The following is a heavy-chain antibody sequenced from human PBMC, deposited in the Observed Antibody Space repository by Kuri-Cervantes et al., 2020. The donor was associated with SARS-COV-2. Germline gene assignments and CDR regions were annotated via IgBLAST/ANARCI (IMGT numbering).Heavy chain of an antibody. CDR1: GYIFTASY. D-gene: IGHD2-15*01. CDR3: ARVAYCRGSTRSTYNYFDP. Sequence: ASVKVSCKASGYIFTASYMHWVRQAPGQGLEWMGWINPNSGGTNYAQKFQGRVTMTRDTSISTAYMELNNLGSDDTAIYFCARVAYCRGSTRSTYNYFDPWGQGTLVTVSS. V-gene: IGHV1-2*02. CDR2: INPNSGGT. J-gene: IGHJ5*02.